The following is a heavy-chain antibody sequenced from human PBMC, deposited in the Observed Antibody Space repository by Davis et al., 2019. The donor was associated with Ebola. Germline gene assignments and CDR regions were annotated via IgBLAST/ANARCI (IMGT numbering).Heavy chain of an antibody. D-gene: IGHD2-2*01. CDR2: INPDGSFT. Sequence: PGGSLRLSCAASGFTFSSYWMHWVRKAPGKGLVWVSRINPDGSFTDYADSVKGRFSISRDSTSNTLYLQMNGLRAEDTAVYYCARSSYQPDYWGQGTLVTVSS. V-gene: IGHV3-74*01. J-gene: IGHJ4*02. CDR3: ARSSYQPDY. CDR1: GFTFSSYW.